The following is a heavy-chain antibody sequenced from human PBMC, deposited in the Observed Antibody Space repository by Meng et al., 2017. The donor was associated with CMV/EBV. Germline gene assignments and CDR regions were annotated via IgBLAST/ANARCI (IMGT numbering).Heavy chain of an antibody. J-gene: IGHJ4*02. D-gene: IGHD1-26*01. CDR1: GFTFSSYD. V-gene: IGHV3-13*01. CDR2: IGTAGDT. Sequence: GGSLRLSCAASGFTFSSYDMHWVRQATGKGLEWVSAIGTAGDTYYPGSVKGRFTISRENAKNSLYLQMNSLRAGDTAVYYCAKVGAVAGSYESPFGYWGQGTLVTVSS. CDR3: AKVGAVAGSYESPFGY.